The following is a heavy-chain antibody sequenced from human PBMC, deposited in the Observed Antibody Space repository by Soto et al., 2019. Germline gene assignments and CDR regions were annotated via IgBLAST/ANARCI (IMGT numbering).Heavy chain of an antibody. CDR1: GFTFSSYG. J-gene: IGHJ4*02. CDR3: ARDRVSGSYRDYFDY. D-gene: IGHD1-26*01. V-gene: IGHV3-33*01. Sequence: GSLRLSCAASGFTFSSYGMHWVRQAPGKGLEWVAVIWYDGSNKYYADSVKGRFTISRDNSKNTLYLQMNRLRAEDTAVYYCARDRVSGSYRDYFDYWGQGTLVTVSS. CDR2: IWYDGSNK.